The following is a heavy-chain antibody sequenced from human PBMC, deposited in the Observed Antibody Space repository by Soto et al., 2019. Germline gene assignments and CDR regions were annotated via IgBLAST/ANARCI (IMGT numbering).Heavy chain of an antibody. D-gene: IGHD2-15*01. Sequence: SETLSLTCTVSGGSISSGGYYWSWIRQHPGKGLEWVGYIYYSGSTYYNPSLKSRVTISVDTSKNQFSLKLSSVTAADTAVYYCARVGIMVAADSFDYWGQGTLVTVSS. V-gene: IGHV4-31*03. CDR2: IYYSGST. J-gene: IGHJ4*02. CDR3: ARVGIMVAADSFDY. CDR1: GGSISSGGYY.